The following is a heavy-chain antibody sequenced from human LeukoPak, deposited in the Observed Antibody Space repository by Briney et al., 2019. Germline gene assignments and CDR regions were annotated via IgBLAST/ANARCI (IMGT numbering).Heavy chain of an antibody. V-gene: IGHV3-74*01. CDR2: INPDDKST. J-gene: IGHJ4*02. Sequence: GGSLRLSCAASGFTFSKYWLHWVRQPPGRGLVWLARINPDDKSTSYADSVKGRFTISIDDAKETLSLQMNSLTAEDTAVYYCARSYSEYSSSWIFDYWGQGTLVTVSS. CDR1: GFTFSKYW. CDR3: ARSYSEYSSSWIFDY. D-gene: IGHD6-13*01.